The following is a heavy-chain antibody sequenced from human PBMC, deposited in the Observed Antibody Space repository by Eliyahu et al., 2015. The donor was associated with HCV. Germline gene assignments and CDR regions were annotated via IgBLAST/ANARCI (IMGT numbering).Heavy chain of an antibody. Sequence: QVTLRESGPALVKPTQTLTLTCTFSGFSLSTSGMCVSWIRXPPGKALEWLALIDWDDDKYYSTSLKTRLTISKDTSKNQVVLTMTNMDPVDTATYYCARIRVVRGVPGWFDPWGQGTLVTVSS. J-gene: IGHJ5*02. CDR3: ARIRVVRGVPGWFDP. D-gene: IGHD3-10*01. V-gene: IGHV2-70*01. CDR2: IDWDDDK. CDR1: GFSLSTSGMC.